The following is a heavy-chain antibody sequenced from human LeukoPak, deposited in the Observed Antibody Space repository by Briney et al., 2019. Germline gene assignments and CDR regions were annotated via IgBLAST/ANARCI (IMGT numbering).Heavy chain of an antibody. CDR1: GGSFSSSSYY. D-gene: IGHD3-10*01. J-gene: IGHJ4*02. V-gene: IGHV4-39*02. CDR2: IYYSGST. CDR3: ARETYGLDC. Sequence: SETLSLTCAVSGGSFSSSSYYRAWIRQPPGKGLEWIGSIYYSGSTYYNPSLKSRVTISLDTSKNQFSLKLSSVTAADTAVYYCARETYGLDCWGQGTLVTVSS.